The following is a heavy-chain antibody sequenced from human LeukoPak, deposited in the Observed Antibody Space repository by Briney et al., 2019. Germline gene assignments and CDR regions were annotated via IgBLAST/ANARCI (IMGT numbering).Heavy chain of an antibody. J-gene: IGHJ3*02. V-gene: IGHV1-69*06. Sequence: SVKVSCKASGGTFSSYAISWVRQAPGQGLEWMGGIIPIFGTANYAQKFQGRVTITADKSTSTAYMELSSLRSEDTAVYYCARGLQENLAWLTAFSAFDIWGQGTMVTVSS. CDR2: IIPIFGTA. D-gene: IGHD6-19*01. CDR1: GGTFSSYA. CDR3: ARGLQENLAWLTAFSAFDI.